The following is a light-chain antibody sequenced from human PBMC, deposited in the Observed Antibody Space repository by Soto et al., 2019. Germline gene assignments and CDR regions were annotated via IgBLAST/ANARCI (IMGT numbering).Light chain of an antibody. CDR3: QLDTSYSKA. CDR2: SAS. Sequence: GYSPTFSFGASERVSTNLAWYQQAPGQAPRLLIYSASRRPTDIPVRFSGSGSGAEFTLTISRLQPDDFATYYCQLDTSYSKAFGQGTKVDNK. V-gene: IGKV3-15*01. J-gene: IGKJ1*01. CDR1: ERVSTN.